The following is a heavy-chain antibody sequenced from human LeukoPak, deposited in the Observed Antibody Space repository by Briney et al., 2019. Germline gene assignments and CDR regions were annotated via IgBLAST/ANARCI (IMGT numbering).Heavy chain of an antibody. CDR3: ARDVEEYYYGSGGPLDY. J-gene: IGHJ4*02. V-gene: IGHV3-48*01. D-gene: IGHD3-10*01. Sequence: PGGSLRLSCAASGFTFSSYSMNWVRQAPGKGLEWVSYISSSSSTIYYADSVKGRFTISRDNAKNSLYLQMNSLRAEDTAVYYCARDVEEYYYGSGGPLDYWGQGTLVTVSS. CDR2: ISSSSSTI. CDR1: GFTFSSYS.